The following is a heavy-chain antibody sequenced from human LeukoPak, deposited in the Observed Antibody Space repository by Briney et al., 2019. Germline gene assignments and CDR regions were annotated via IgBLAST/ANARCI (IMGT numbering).Heavy chain of an antibody. CDR3: ARQSGDRGDY. D-gene: IGHD3-10*01. Sequence: SVKVSCKASGYTFTSYYMHWARQAPGQGLEWMGRIIPILGIANYAQKFQGRVTITADKSTSTAYMELSSLRSEDTAVYYCARQSGDRGDYWGQGTLVTVSS. V-gene: IGHV1-69*02. CDR1: GYTFTSYY. J-gene: IGHJ4*02. CDR2: IIPILGIA.